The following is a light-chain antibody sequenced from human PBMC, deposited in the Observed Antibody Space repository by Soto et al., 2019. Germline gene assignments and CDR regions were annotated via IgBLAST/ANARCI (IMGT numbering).Light chain of an antibody. CDR2: GAT. V-gene: IGKV3-15*01. CDR1: QSVSSN. J-gene: IGKJ5*01. CDR3: QQYNTYST. Sequence: EIVMTQSPATLSVSPGERATLSCRASQSVSSNLAWYQQKPGQAPRLLIYGATTRATGIPARFSGSGSGTEFTLTISSLQPDDFATYYCQQYNTYSTFGQGTLLEVK.